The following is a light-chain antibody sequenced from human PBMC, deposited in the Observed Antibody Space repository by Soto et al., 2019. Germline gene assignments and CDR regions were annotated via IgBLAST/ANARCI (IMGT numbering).Light chain of an antibody. CDR1: SSNIGAGYD. CDR3: QSYDSSLSGWG. Sequence: QSVLTQPASVSGSPGQWVTISCAGSSSNIGAGYDVHWYQQVPGTAPKLLIYDDSNRPSGVLDRFSGSKSGTSASLAITGLQAEDEADYYCQSYDSSLSGWGFGGGTKLTVL. J-gene: IGLJ3*02. V-gene: IGLV1-40*01. CDR2: DDS.